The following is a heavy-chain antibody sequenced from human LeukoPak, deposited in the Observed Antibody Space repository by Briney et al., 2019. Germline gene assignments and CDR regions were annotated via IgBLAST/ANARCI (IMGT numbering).Heavy chain of an antibody. D-gene: IGHD6-25*01. V-gene: IGHV3-30-3*01. Sequence: GGSLRLSCAASGFTFSSYAMHWVRQAPGNGLELVAAISYDGRNKSYPASVKGRFPISRDNSKNTLYLQMNSLRAEETAVYYCARRPFDYWGQGTLVTVSS. J-gene: IGHJ4*02. CDR2: ISYDGRNK. CDR1: GFTFSSYA. CDR3: ARRPFDY.